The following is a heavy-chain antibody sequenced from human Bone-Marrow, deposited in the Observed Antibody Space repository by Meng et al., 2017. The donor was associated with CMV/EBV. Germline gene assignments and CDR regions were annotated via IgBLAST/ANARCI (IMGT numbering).Heavy chain of an antibody. J-gene: IGHJ4*02. CDR1: GYTFTSYY. CDR3: ARPGQYYDFWSGYYDY. CDR2: INPSGGST. D-gene: IGHD3-3*01. Sequence: VQLVQSGAEVKKPGAALKVSCKASGYTFTSYYMPWVRQAPGQGLECMGIINPSGGSTSYAQKFQGRVTMTRDTSTSTVYMELSSLRSEDTAVYYCARPGQYYDFWSGYYDYWGQGTLVTVSS. V-gene: IGHV1-46*01.